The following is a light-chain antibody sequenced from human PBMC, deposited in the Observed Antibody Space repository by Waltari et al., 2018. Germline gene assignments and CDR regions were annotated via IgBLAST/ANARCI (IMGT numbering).Light chain of an antibody. CDR2: AAA. V-gene: IGKV1-39*01. CDR3: QQSYSTPSIT. J-gene: IGKJ5*01. CDR1: QSSSSY. Sequence: DIQMTQSPSSLSASVGDRVTITCGASQSSSSYLNWYQQKPGKAPKLLIYAAASLQSRVPSRFSGSGSGTDFTLTISSLQPEDFATYYCQQSYSTPSITFGQGTRLEIK.